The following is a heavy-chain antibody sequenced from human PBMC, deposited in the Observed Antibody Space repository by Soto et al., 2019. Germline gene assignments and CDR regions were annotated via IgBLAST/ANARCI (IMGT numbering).Heavy chain of an antibody. CDR1: GFTFSTYG. Sequence: QVQLVESGGGEVQPGRSLTISCAASGFTFSTYGMHWVRQTPGKGLEWVAVISYDGTNKFYSDSVKGRLTISRDNLKNTLTLQMNSLRADDTAVYSCAKDLQSYGDYDYYCYGMDVWGLGTRVTVSS. D-gene: IGHD4-17*01. CDR2: ISYDGTNK. V-gene: IGHV3-30*18. J-gene: IGHJ6*02. CDR3: AKDLQSYGDYDYYCYGMDV.